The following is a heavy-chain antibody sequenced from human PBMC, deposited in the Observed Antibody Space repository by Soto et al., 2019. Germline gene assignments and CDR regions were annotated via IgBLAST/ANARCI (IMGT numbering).Heavy chain of an antibody. CDR1: GGSISSSSYY. CDR2: IYYSGST. D-gene: IGHD2-15*01. V-gene: IGHV4-39*01. J-gene: IGHJ6*02. Sequence: QLQLQESGPGLVKPSETLSLTCTVSGGSISSSSYYWGWIRQPPGKGLEWIGSIYYSGSTYYNPSLKSRVTISVDTSKNQFSLKLSSVTAADTAVYYCASPPNRHCSGGSCYHGGYYYGMDVWGQGTTVTVSS. CDR3: ASPPNRHCSGGSCYHGGYYYGMDV.